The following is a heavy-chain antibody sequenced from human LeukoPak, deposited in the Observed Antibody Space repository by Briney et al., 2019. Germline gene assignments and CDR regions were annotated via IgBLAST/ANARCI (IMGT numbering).Heavy chain of an antibody. D-gene: IGHD3-16*02. V-gene: IGHV4-34*01. CDR1: GGSISSYY. CDR3: ARGQSHYDYVWGSYRYAYYFDY. CDR2: INHSGST. Sequence: SETLSLTCTVSGGSISSYYWSWIRQPPGKGLEWIGEINHSGSTNYNPSLKSRVTISVDTSKNQFSLKLSSVTAADTAVYYCARGQSHYDYVWGSYRYAYYFDYWGQGTLVTVSS. J-gene: IGHJ4*02.